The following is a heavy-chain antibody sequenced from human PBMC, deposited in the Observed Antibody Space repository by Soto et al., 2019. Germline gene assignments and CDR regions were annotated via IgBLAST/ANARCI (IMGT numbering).Heavy chain of an antibody. CDR1: SGSISSYY. CDR2: ISYSGNT. V-gene: IGHV4-59*01. Sequence: SETLSLTCTVSSGSISSYYWSWIRQPPGKGLEWIGYISYSGNTNYNPSLKSRVTLSADTSKDQLSLNLTPATAADTAVYYYAGMERSKEGLAVYYYDYWGQGTLVTVSS. D-gene: IGHD3-3*02. J-gene: IGHJ4*02. CDR3: AGMERSKEGLAVYYYDY.